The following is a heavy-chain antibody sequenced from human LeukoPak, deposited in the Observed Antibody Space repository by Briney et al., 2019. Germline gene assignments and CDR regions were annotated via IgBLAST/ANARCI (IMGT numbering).Heavy chain of an antibody. CDR3: ARLSDTPTEYNWFDP. CDR2: IYTSGST. CDR1: GFTFGSYA. J-gene: IGHJ5*02. Sequence: GSLRLSCAASGFTFGSYAMYWVRQAPGKGLEWIGYIYTSGSTNYNPSLKSRVTISVDTSKNQFSLKLSSVTAADTAVYYCARLSDTPTEYNWFDPWGQGTLVTVSS. D-gene: IGHD1-14*01. V-gene: IGHV4-4*09.